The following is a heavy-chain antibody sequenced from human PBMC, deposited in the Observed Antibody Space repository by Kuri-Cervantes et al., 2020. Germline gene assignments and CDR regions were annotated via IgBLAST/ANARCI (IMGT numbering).Heavy chain of an antibody. J-gene: IGHJ6*02. V-gene: IGHV1-2*02. CDR3: ARGGYGSGSYYYYGMDV. D-gene: IGHD3-10*01. CDR1: GYSFLQYV. Sequence: ASVKVSCKASGYSFLQYVVAWVRQAPGQGLEWMGWINPNSGGTNYAQKFQGRVTMTRDTSISTAYMELSRLRSDDTAVYYCARGGYGSGSYYYYGMDVWGQGTTVTVSS. CDR2: INPNSGGT.